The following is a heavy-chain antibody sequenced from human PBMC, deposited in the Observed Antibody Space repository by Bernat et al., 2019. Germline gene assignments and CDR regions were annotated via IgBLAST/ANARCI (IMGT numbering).Heavy chain of an antibody. J-gene: IGHJ4*02. CDR3: ARPNIGGELSGYFDY. CDR1: GGSISSISYY. D-gene: IGHD3-16*02. CDR2: IYYSGST. Sequence: QLQLQESGPGLVKPSETLSLTCTVSGGSISSISYYWGWIRQPPGKWLEWIGSIYYSGSTYCNPSLKSRVTISVDTSKNQFSLKLSSVTDADTGVYYCARPNIGGELSGYFDYWGQGTLVTVSS. V-gene: IGHV4-39*01.